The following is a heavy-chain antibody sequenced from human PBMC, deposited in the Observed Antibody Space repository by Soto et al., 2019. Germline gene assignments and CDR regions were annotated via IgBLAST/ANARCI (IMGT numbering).Heavy chain of an antibody. D-gene: IGHD3-10*01. CDR2: IWYDGSNK. V-gene: IGHV3-33*08. J-gene: IGHJ3*02. CDR3: ATDYGSGSYWEDAFDI. CDR1: GFTFSSYG. Sequence: GGSLRLSCAASGFTFSSYGMHWVRQAPGKGLEWVAVIWYDGSNKYYADSVKGRFTISRDNSKNTLYLQMNSLRAEDTAVYYCATDYGSGSYWEDAFDIWGQGTMVTVSS.